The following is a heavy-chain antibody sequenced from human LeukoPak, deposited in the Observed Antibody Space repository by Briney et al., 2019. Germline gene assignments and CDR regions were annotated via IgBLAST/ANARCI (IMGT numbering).Heavy chain of an antibody. D-gene: IGHD3-22*01. Sequence: SETLSLTCTVSGGSVSSGSYYWSWIRQPPGKRLEWIGYIYYSGSTNYNPSLKSRVTISVDTSKNQFSLKLSSVTAADTAVYYCAGLYYLLRYFDLWGRGTLVTVSS. CDR3: AGLYYLLRYFDL. V-gene: IGHV4-61*01. J-gene: IGHJ2*01. CDR1: GGSVSSGSYY. CDR2: IYYSGST.